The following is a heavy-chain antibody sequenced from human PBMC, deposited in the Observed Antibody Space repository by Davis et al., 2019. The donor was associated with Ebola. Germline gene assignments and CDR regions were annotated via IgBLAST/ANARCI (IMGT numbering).Heavy chain of an antibody. Sequence: GESLKISCAASGFTFSTYTMTWVRQAPGKGLEWVSSISISSAFIYYADSVKGRFTISRDNSKNTLYLQMNILRAEDTAVYYCARDIYPGDYYYYHYGLDVWGQGTTVTVSS. CDR3: ARDIYPGDYYYYHYGLDV. CDR1: GFTFSTYT. D-gene: IGHD3-3*01. J-gene: IGHJ6*02. V-gene: IGHV3-21*04. CDR2: ISISSAFI.